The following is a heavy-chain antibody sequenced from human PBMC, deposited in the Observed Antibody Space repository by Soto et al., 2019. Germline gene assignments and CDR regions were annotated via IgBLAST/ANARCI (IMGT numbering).Heavy chain of an antibody. J-gene: IGHJ5*02. V-gene: IGHV3-30*18. Sequence: GGSLRLSCAASGFTFSSYGMHWVRQAPGKGLEWVAVISYDGSNKYYADSVKGRFTISRDNSKNTLYLQMNSLRAEDTAVYYCAKDPAGDGYNNWFDPWGQGTLVTVSS. CDR2: ISYDGSNK. D-gene: IGHD5-12*01. CDR3: AKDPAGDGYNNWFDP. CDR1: GFTFSSYG.